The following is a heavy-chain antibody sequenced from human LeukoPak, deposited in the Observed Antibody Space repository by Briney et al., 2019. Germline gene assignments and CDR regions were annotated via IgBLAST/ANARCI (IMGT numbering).Heavy chain of an antibody. CDR1: GFTFRTYN. J-gene: IGHJ4*02. CDR3: ASHYYDFWSGGY. V-gene: IGHV3-21*01. CDR2: INNSSSYI. D-gene: IGHD3-3*01. Sequence: GGSLRLSCAASGFTFRTYNMNWVRQAPGKGLEWVSSINNSSSYIYYADSVKGRFTISRDNAKNSLYLQMNSLRAEDTAVYYCASHYYDFWSGGYWGQGTLVTVSS.